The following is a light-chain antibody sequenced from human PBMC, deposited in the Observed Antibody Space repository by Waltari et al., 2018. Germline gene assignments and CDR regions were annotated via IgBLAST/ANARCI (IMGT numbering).Light chain of an antibody. V-gene: IGKV4-1*01. Sequence: DIVMTQSPDSLAVSLGERATINCKSSQSVLYSPNNKNYLAWYQQKPGQPPQLLIYWASTRESGVPDRFSGSGSGTDFTLNISSLQAEDVAVYYCHQYANSPWTFGQGTKVEVK. J-gene: IGKJ1*01. CDR2: WAS. CDR1: QSVLYSPNNKNY. CDR3: HQYANSPWT.